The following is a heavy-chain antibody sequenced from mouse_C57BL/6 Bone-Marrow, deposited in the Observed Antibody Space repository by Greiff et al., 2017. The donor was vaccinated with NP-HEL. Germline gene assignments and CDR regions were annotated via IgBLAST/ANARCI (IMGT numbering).Heavy chain of an antibody. J-gene: IGHJ3*01. CDR3: ARGEYYGSSPAWFAY. Sequence: VQLQQSGPELVKPGASVKISCKASGYTFTDYYMNWVKQSHGKSLEWIGDINPNNGGTSYNQKFKGKATLTVDKSSSTAYMELRSLTSEDSAVYYCARGEYYGSSPAWFAYWGQGTLVTVSA. D-gene: IGHD1-1*01. V-gene: IGHV1-26*01. CDR1: GYTFTDYY. CDR2: INPNNGGT.